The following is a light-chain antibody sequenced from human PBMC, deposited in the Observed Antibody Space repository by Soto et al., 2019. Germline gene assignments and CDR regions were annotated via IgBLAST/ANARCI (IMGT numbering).Light chain of an antibody. CDR3: HLFNSYLLYT. J-gene: IGKJ2*01. V-gene: IGKV1-13*02. CDR1: QGISSA. Sequence: AIQLTQSPSSLSASVGDRVTITCRASQGISSALAWYQQKPGKAPKLLIYDASSLESGVPSRFSGSGSGTDFTLTISSLQPEDFATYYCHLFNSYLLYTFGQGTKLEIK. CDR2: DAS.